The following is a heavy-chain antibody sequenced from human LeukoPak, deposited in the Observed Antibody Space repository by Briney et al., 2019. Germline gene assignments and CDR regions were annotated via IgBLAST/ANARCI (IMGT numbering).Heavy chain of an antibody. CDR1: GFTFSSYG. V-gene: IGHV3-30*18. Sequence: GGSLRLSCAASGFTFSSYGMHWVRQAPGKGLEWVAVISYDGSNKYYADSVKGRFTISGDNSKNTLYLQMNSLRAEDTAVYYCANSLDYWGQGTLVTVSS. CDR2: ISYDGSNK. CDR3: ANSLDY. J-gene: IGHJ4*02.